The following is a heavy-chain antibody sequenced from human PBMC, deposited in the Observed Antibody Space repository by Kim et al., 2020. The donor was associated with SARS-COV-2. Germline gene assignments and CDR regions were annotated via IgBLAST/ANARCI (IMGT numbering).Heavy chain of an antibody. J-gene: IGHJ3*02. D-gene: IGHD2-15*01. V-gene: IGHV4-59*08. CDR3: ARRSLGYCSGGSCQQAFAI. CDR2: IYYSGST. CDR1: GGSISSYY. Sequence: SETLSLTCTVSGGSISSYYWSWIRQPPGKGLEWIGYIYYSGSTNYNPSLKSRVTISVDTTKNQFSLKLSSVTAADTAVYYCARRSLGYCSGGSCQQAFAIWGQGTMVTVSS.